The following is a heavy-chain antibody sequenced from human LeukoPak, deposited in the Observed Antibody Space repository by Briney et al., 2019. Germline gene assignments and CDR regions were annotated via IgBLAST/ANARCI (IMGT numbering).Heavy chain of an antibody. CDR1: GFTFSCYW. Sequence: GGSLRLSCAASGFTFSCYWMSWVRQAPGKGLEWVANIKQDGSEKYYVDYVKGRFTISRDNAKNSLYLQMNSLRAEDTAVYYCARGHSRFDYWGQGTLVTVSS. J-gene: IGHJ4*02. V-gene: IGHV3-7*01. CDR2: IKQDGSEK. CDR3: ARGHSRFDY. D-gene: IGHD5-18*01.